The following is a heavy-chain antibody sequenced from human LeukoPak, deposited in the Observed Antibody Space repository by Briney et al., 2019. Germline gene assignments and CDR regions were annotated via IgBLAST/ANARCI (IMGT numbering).Heavy chain of an antibody. J-gene: IGHJ6*02. CDR3: ATVHGEYGSGNDMDV. CDR2: ISGSGGST. Sequence: HPGGSLRLSCAASGFTFNTYAMSWVRQAPGKGLEWVSVISGSGGSTYFADSVRGRFTISRDNSKNTLYLQINSLRAEDTAVYYCATVHGEYGSGNDMDVWGQGTAVTVSS. D-gene: IGHD3-10*01. CDR1: GFTFNTYA. V-gene: IGHV3-23*01.